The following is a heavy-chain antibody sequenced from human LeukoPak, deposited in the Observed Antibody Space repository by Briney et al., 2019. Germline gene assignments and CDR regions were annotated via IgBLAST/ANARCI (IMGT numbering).Heavy chain of an antibody. CDR1: GFTFSSYW. J-gene: IGHJ4*02. CDR3: AKMGVATGSEASLGAPVDSGADY. V-gene: IGHV3-23*01. CDR2: ISGSGGST. Sequence: GGSLRLSCTASGFTFSSYWMHWVRQAPGKGLEWVSAISGSGGSTYYADSVKGRFTISRDNSKNTLYLQMNSLRAEDTALYYCAKMGVATGSEASLGAPVDSGADYWGQGTLVTVSS. D-gene: IGHD5-12*01.